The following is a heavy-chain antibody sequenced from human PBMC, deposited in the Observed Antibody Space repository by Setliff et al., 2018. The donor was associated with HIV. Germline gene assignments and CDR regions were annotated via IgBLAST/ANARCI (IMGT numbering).Heavy chain of an antibody. CDR2: IWADEITK. CDR1: GFTFSPYA. V-gene: IGHV3-30*02. CDR3: ATLSSNWHLDD. D-gene: IGHD6-13*01. J-gene: IGHJ4*02. Sequence: GGSLRLSCATSGFTFSPYAIHWVRQAPGMGLEWVAMIWADEITKFYADSVKVRFTISRDNSKNTLYLQMNSLRTDETAVYFCATLSSNWHLDDWGQGTLVTVSS.